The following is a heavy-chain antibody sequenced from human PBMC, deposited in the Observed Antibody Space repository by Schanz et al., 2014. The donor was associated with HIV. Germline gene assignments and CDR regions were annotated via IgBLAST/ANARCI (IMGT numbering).Heavy chain of an antibody. V-gene: IGHV4-31*03. D-gene: IGHD1-26*01. CDR3: VRLVDRAFDI. J-gene: IGHJ3*02. CDR1: GGSISSGGYF. Sequence: QVQLQESGPGLVKPSQTLSLTCTVSGGSISSGGYFWSWIRQHPGKGLEWIGYISYSGNTYYNPSFKSRGIISADTSKNQFSLTLSSVTVADTAVYYCVRLVDRAFDIWGQGTKVTVSS. CDR2: ISYSGNT.